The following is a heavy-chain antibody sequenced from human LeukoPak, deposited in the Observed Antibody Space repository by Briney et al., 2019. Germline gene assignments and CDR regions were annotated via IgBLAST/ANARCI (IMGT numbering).Heavy chain of an antibody. CDR3: ARDLRDSGWNLDN. Sequence: GRSLRLSCVASGFTFGSYAMHWVRQAPGKGLEWVVLISYDGSNKDYAVSVKGRFTISRDNSKNTLYLQMNSLRGEDTAVYYCARDLRDSGWNLDNWGQGTQVTVSS. CDR2: ISYDGSNK. CDR1: GFTFGSYA. V-gene: IGHV3-30-3*01. J-gene: IGHJ4*02. D-gene: IGHD6-19*01.